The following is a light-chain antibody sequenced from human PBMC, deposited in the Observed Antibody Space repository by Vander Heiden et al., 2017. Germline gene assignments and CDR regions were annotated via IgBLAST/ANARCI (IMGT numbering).Light chain of an antibody. V-gene: IGKV3-20*01. J-gene: IGKJ2*01. CDR1: QSVSSNY. CDR3: QQYGTSPPYT. Sequence: IVLTQSPDTLSLSPGERATLSCRASQSVSSNYLAWYQQKPGQAPRFSGSGSGTDFTLTISRLEPEDFAVYYCQQYGTSPPYTFGQGTKLEIK.